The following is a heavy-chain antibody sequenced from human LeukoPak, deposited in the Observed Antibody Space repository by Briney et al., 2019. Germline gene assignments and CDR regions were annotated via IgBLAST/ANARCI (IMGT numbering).Heavy chain of an antibody. J-gene: IGHJ4*02. Sequence: GGSLRLSCAASGFTFSNYWMHWVRQAPGKGLEWVAYISSSSSTTHYADSVTGRFSISRDNAKSSLYLQMNSLRVEDTAVYYCARDLYSGSYYDFDYWGQGTLVTVSS. CDR3: ARDLYSGSYYDFDY. CDR2: ISSSSSTT. D-gene: IGHD1-26*01. V-gene: IGHV3-48*01. CDR1: GFTFSNYW.